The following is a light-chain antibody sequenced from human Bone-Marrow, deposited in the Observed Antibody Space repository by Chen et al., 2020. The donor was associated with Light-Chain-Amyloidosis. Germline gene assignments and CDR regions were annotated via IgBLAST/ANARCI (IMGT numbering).Light chain of an antibody. V-gene: IGLV2-23*02. J-gene: IGLJ2*01. Sequence: QSALPQPASGAGSPGQSITISCTGTSSDVGSYNLVSWYQQHPGKAPKLMIYDVTKRPSGVSNRFSGSRSGNTASLTISGLQAEDEADYYCCSYARSSTVVFGGGTKLTVL. CDR3: CSYARSSTVV. CDR1: SSDVGSYNL. CDR2: DVT.